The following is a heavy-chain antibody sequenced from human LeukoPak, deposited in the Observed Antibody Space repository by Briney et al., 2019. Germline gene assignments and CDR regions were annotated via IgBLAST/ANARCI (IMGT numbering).Heavy chain of an antibody. V-gene: IGHV1-2*02. J-gene: IGHJ3*02. Sequence: VASVKVSCKASGYTFTGYYMHWVRQAPGQGLEGMGWINPNSGGTNYAQKFQGRVTMTRDTSISTAYMELSRLRSDDTAVYYCATYGSGSYYAVAFDIWGQGTMVTVSS. CDR1: GYTFTGYY. CDR3: ATYGSGSYYAVAFDI. CDR2: INPNSGGT. D-gene: IGHD3-10*01.